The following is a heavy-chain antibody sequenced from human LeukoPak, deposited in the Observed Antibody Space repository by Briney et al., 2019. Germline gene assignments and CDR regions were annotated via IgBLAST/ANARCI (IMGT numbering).Heavy chain of an antibody. V-gene: IGHV3-64D*09. J-gene: IGHJ4*02. D-gene: IGHD3-22*01. CDR2: IISNGGST. Sequence: GGALRLSCSASGFTFSTYFMHWVRQAPGKGLEYVSAIISNGGSTYYAESVSGRLTISIDNSKNTLYLQMSSLRAEDTAVYHCVKDDSYYYDSSGYPHWGQGTLVTVSS. CDR1: GFTFSTYF. CDR3: VKDDSYYYDSSGYPH.